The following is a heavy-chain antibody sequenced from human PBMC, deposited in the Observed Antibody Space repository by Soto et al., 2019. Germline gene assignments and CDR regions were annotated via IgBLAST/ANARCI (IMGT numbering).Heavy chain of an antibody. CDR2: MSTSNGDR. D-gene: IGHD4-4*01. J-gene: IGHJ4*02. V-gene: IGHV1-18*01. CDR3: ARDAHYIREY. Sequence: QVQLVQSGAEVKEPGASVKVSCKASGYTFTTYGVSWVRQAPGQGLEWVGWMSTSNGDRAYAQKLQDRVTMTTDTSTTTAYLELRSLRSDDTGVDYCARDAHYIREYWGQGTLITVSS. CDR1: GYTFTTYG.